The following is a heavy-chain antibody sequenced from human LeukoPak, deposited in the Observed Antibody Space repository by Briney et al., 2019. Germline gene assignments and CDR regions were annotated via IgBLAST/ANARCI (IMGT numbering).Heavy chain of an antibody. CDR1: GFTFSSYG. CDR2: ISYDGSKK. CDR3: AKDPLEHCSSISCYVLGWFDP. V-gene: IGHV3-30*18. Sequence: GGSLRLSCAASGFTFSSYGMHWVRQAPGKGLEWVAVISYDGSKKYYADSVKGRFTISRDNSKNTLYLQMNGLRAEDTAVYYCAKDPLEHCSSISCYVLGWFDPWGQGTLVTVSS. J-gene: IGHJ5*02. D-gene: IGHD2-2*01.